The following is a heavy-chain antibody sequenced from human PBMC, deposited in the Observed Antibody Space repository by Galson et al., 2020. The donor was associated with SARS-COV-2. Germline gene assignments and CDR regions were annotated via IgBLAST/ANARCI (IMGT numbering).Heavy chain of an antibody. CDR3: VRDSGGWYGYYYYYMNV. J-gene: IGHJ6*03. Sequence: SQTLSLTCYISGDSVSSNSAGWNWIRQSPSRGLEWRGRTYYRSGGYHDYAVSVKGRITINPDTSKNQFSLQLNSVPPEDTAVYYCVRDSGGWYGYYYYYMNVWGKGTTVTVSS. V-gene: IGHV6-1*01. D-gene: IGHD6-19*01. CDR1: GDSVSSNSAG. CDR2: TYYRSGGYH.